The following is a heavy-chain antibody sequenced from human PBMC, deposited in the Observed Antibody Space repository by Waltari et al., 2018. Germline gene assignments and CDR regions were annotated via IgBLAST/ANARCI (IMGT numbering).Heavy chain of an antibody. CDR3: AKSRGEQWLDAHFDY. CDR1: GFTFSSYA. Sequence: EVQLLESGGGLVQPGGSLRLSCAASGFTFSSYAMSWVRQAPGKGLEWGSAISGSGGITYYADSVKGRFTISRDNSKNTLYLQMNSLRAEDTAVYYCAKSRGEQWLDAHFDYWGQGTLVTVSS. V-gene: IGHV3-23*01. D-gene: IGHD6-19*01. J-gene: IGHJ4*02. CDR2: ISGSGGIT.